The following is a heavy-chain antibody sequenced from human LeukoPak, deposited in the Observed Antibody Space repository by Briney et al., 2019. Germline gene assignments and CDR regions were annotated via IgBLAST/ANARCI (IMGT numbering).Heavy chain of an antibody. Sequence: SETLSLTCTVSGGSISSYYWSWIRQPPGKGLEWIGYIYYSGSTNYNPSLKSRVTISVDTSKNQFSLKLSSVTAADTAVCYCARLTTLDTAMVEDYWGQGTLVTVSS. CDR3: ARLTTLDTAMVEDY. CDR1: GGSISSYY. V-gene: IGHV4-59*01. CDR2: IYYSGST. J-gene: IGHJ4*02. D-gene: IGHD5-18*01.